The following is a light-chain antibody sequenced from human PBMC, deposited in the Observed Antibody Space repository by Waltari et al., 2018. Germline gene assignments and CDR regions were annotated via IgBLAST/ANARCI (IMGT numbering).Light chain of an antibody. CDR2: GAS. V-gene: IGKV3-15*01. CDR1: QTISYN. Sequence: EIVLTQSPSTLSVSPGERAILSCRATQTISYNLAWYQQGPGQPPRLLICGASARAAAIPVRFSGSGSGTEFTLTISGLQSEDFAVYYCQHYHQWPPYTFGQGTKVE. J-gene: IGKJ2*01. CDR3: QHYHQWPPYT.